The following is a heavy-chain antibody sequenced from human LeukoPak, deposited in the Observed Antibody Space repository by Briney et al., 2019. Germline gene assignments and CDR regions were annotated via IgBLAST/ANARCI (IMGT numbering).Heavy chain of an antibody. J-gene: IGHJ4*02. D-gene: IGHD1-26*01. V-gene: IGHV3-21*01. CDR2: ISTSGTYI. Sequence: PGGSLRLSCAASEFTLRSYSMHWVRQAPGKGLEWVSYISTSGTYIYYADLVRGRFSISRDNAKNSLYLHMNSLKADDTAVYYCARDASGSSIGLIDFWGQGTLVTVS. CDR3: ARDASGSSIGLIDF. CDR1: EFTLRSYS.